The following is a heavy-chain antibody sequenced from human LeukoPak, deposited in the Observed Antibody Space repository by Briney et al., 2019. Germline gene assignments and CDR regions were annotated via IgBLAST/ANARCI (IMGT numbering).Heavy chain of an antibody. CDR3: TRERRGSYYAFES. V-gene: IGHV3-11*05. J-gene: IGHJ4*02. Sequence: GGSLRLSCTASGFSVSDYSISWIRQSPGKGPEWISYVMSGRGSTNYADSVKGRFTISRDNAKNSVALQLDGLRADDTAVYFCTRERRGSYYAFESWGQGTLVTVSS. CDR2: VMSGRGST. D-gene: IGHD3-10*01. CDR1: GFSVSDYS.